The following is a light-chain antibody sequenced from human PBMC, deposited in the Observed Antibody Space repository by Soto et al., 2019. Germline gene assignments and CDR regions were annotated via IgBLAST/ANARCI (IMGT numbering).Light chain of an antibody. Sequence: EIVLTQSPATLSLSPGERATLSCRASQSVSSYLAWYQQKPGQAPRLLIYDTSNRATGIPARFSGSGSATDFTLTISSLEPEDFAVYYCQHRSKWSRLLTFGGGTKVEI. CDR1: QSVSSY. J-gene: IGKJ4*01. V-gene: IGKV3-11*01. CDR2: DTS. CDR3: QHRSKWSRLLT.